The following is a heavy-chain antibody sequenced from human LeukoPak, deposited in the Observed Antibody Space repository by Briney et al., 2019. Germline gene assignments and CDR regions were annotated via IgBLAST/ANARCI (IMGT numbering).Heavy chain of an antibody. CDR1: GFTVSSNY. Sequence: PGGSLRLSCAASGFTVSSNYMTWVRQAPGKGLEWVSVIYKNAITYYADTVKGRFTISRDNYKNMLYLQMNSLGAEDTAVYYCARSLRVRGVPDYMDVWGKGTTVTISS. D-gene: IGHD3-10*01. CDR2: IYKNAIT. CDR3: ARSLRVRGVPDYMDV. V-gene: IGHV3-53*01. J-gene: IGHJ6*03.